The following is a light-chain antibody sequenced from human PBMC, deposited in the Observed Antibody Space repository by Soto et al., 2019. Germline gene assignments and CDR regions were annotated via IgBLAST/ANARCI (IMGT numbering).Light chain of an antibody. CDR1: QSISFY. CDR2: TAS. CDR3: QQSYNMPRT. Sequence: DIQMTQSPSSLSASVGDRVTITCRASQSISFYLNWYRQKPGKAPKLLIYTASNVQSGVPSRISGSGSGIDFTLTISSLQPEDFATYYCQQSYNMPRTFGQGTKVDIK. J-gene: IGKJ1*01. V-gene: IGKV1-39*01.